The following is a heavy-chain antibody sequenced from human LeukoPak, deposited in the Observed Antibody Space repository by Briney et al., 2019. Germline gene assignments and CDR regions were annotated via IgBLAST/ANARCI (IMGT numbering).Heavy chain of an antibody. CDR2: IYYSGNI. J-gene: IGHJ6*03. V-gene: IGHV4-30-4*07. CDR3: AGGSSSSWYGSWYYYYYMDV. D-gene: IGHD6-13*01. CDR1: GDSISSGGYS. Sequence: PSQTLSLTCTVSGDSISSGGYSWSWIRQPPGKGLEWIGYIYYSGNIYYNPSLKSRITISIDTSKNQFSLKLSSVTAADTAVYYCAGGSSSSWYGSWYYYYYMDVWGKGTTVTVSS.